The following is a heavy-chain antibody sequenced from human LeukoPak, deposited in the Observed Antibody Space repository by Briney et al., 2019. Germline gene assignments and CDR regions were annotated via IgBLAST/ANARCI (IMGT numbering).Heavy chain of an antibody. J-gene: IGHJ3*02. Sequence: SETLSLTCTVSGGSISSSSYYWGWVRQPPGKGLEWIGSIYYSGSTYYNPSLKSRVTISVDTSKNQFSLKLSSVTAADTAVYYCASFSSGWNDAFDIWGQGTMVTVSS. CDR1: GGSISSSSYY. V-gene: IGHV4-39*01. D-gene: IGHD6-19*01. CDR2: IYYSGST. CDR3: ASFSSGWNDAFDI.